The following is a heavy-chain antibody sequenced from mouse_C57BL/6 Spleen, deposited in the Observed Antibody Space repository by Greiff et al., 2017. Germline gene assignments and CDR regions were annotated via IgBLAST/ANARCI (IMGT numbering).Heavy chain of an antibody. CDR1: GFSLTSYG. D-gene: IGHD2-5*01. CDR2: IWSGGST. CDR3: AVDYSNYEDYYAMDY. V-gene: IGHV2-2*01. Sequence: VKLQESGPGLVQPSQSLSITCTVSGFSLTSYGVHWVRQSPGKGLEWLGVIWSGGSTDYNAAFISRLSISKDNSKSQVFFKMNSLQADDTAIYYCAVDYSNYEDYYAMDYWGQGTSVTVSS. J-gene: IGHJ4*01.